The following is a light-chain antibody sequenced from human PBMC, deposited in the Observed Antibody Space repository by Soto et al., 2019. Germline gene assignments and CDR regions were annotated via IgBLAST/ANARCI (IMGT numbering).Light chain of an antibody. J-gene: IGLJ3*02. CDR1: SSNIGAGYD. CDR3: AARDDSLSGHWV. Sequence: QSALTQPPSVSGAPGQRVTISCTGSSSNIGAGYDVHWYQQLPGTAPKLLIYGNSNRPSGVPDRFSGSKSGTSASLAITGLQAEDEADYYCAARDDSLSGHWVFGGGTKLTVL. CDR2: GNS. V-gene: IGLV1-40*01.